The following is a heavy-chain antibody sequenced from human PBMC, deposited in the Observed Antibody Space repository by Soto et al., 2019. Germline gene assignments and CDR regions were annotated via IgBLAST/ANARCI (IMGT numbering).Heavy chain of an antibody. CDR1: SGSISSSNW. V-gene: IGHV4-4*02. Sequence: SETLSLTCAVSSGSISSSNWWSWVRQPPGKGLEWIGEIYHSGSTNYNPSLKSRVTISVDKSKNQFSLKLSSVTAADTAVYYCARDVVGSSSWGYYYYYYGMDVWGQGTTVTVS. J-gene: IGHJ6*02. D-gene: IGHD6-13*01. CDR3: ARDVVGSSSWGYYYYYYGMDV. CDR2: IYHSGST.